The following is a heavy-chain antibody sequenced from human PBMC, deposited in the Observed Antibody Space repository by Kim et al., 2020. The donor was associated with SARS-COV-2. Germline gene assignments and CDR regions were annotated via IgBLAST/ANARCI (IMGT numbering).Heavy chain of an antibody. J-gene: IGHJ6*02. D-gene: IGHD3-10*01. CDR2: ISYDGGNK. CDR3: ARALRGGYYYGMDV. V-gene: IGHV3-30*04. Sequence: GGSLRLSCAASGFTFSSYAMHWVRQAPGKGLEWVSVISYDGGNKYYADSVKGRFTISRDNSKNTLYLQMNSLRAEDTAVYYCARALRGGYYYGMDVWGQGTTVTVSS. CDR1: GFTFSSYA.